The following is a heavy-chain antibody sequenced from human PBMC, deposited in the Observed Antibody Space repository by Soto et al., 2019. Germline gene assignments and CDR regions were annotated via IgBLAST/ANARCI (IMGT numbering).Heavy chain of an antibody. J-gene: IGHJ6*02. CDR3: ARARRDGYNWNYYYGMDV. Sequence: AGGSLRLSCAASGFTFSSYWMSWVRQAPGKGLEWVANIKQDGSEKYYVDSVKGRFTISRDNAKNSLYLQMNSLRAEDTAVYYCARARRDGYNWNYYYGMDVWGQGTTVTVSS. V-gene: IGHV3-7*01. CDR1: GFTFSSYW. D-gene: IGHD5-12*01. CDR2: IKQDGSEK.